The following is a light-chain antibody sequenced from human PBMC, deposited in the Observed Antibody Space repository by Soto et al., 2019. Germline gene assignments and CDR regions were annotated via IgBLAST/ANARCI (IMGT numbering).Light chain of an antibody. CDR2: GAS. J-gene: IGKJ1*01. V-gene: IGKV3-20*01. Sequence: EIVLTQSPDTLSLSPGERATLSCRASQSVSANYLAWYQQKPGQAPRLLIYGASSRATGLPDRFSGSGSGTDFTLTISRLEPEDFAVYYCKQYGSSPWTFGQGTKVEIK. CDR1: QSVSANY. CDR3: KQYGSSPWT.